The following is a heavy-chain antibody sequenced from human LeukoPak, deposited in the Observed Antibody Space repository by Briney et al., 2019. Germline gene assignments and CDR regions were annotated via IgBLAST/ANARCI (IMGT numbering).Heavy chain of an antibody. CDR3: TRDEYLDY. CDR2: IRSKAYGGTT. Sequence: PGGSLRLSCTASGFTFGDYAMSWVRQAPGKGLEWVGSIRSKAYGGTTEYAASVKGRFTISRDDSKSIAYLQMNSLKTEDTAVYYCTRDEYLDYWGQGTLVTVSS. J-gene: IGHJ4*02. V-gene: IGHV3-49*04. CDR1: GFTFGDYA.